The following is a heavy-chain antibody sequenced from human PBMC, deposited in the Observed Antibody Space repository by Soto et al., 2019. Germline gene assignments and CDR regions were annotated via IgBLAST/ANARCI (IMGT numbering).Heavy chain of an antibody. J-gene: IGHJ3*02. D-gene: IGHD5-12*01. V-gene: IGHV3-74*03. Sequence: EAQLVESGGGLVQPGGSLRLSCVASGFTFSDHWMQWVRQVPGERPAWVSRINSDGSVKADADSVKGRVTISRDNAKNTLYLQMNSLIVEDTAMYYCVRQYSAYDIWGQGTMVTVSS. CDR1: GFTFSDHW. CDR3: VRQYSAYDI. CDR2: INSDGSV.